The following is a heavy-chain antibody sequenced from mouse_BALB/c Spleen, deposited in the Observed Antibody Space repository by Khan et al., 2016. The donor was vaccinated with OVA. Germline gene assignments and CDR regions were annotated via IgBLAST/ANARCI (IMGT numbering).Heavy chain of an antibody. Sequence: VQLVESGGGLVQPGGSRTLSCAASGITFSSFGMHWVRQAPETGLEWVAYISSGSTTVYYADTVKGRFTISRDNPKNTLFLQMTSLRSEDTAMYYCARGGYYGFDYWGQGTTLTVSS. CDR2: ISSGSTTV. V-gene: IGHV5-17*02. J-gene: IGHJ2*01. CDR3: ARGGYYGFDY. D-gene: IGHD1-1*01. CDR1: GITFSSFG.